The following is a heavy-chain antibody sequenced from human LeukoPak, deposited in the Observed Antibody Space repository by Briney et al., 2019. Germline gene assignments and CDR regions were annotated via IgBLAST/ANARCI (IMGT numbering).Heavy chain of an antibody. CDR1: GGTFSSYA. Sequence: ASVKVSCKASGGTFSSYAISWVRQAPGQGLEWMGGIIPIFGTANYAQKFQGRVTITADESTSTAYMELRSLRSDDTAVYYCARDLENFIVGATNGVDVWGQGTTVTVSS. V-gene: IGHV1-69*13. J-gene: IGHJ6*02. CDR3: ARDLENFIVGATNGVDV. CDR2: IIPIFGTA. D-gene: IGHD1-26*01.